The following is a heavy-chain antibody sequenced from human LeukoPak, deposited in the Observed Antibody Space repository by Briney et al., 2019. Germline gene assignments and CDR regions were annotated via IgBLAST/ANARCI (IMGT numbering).Heavy chain of an antibody. V-gene: IGHV4-59*01. CDR3: ARGEYSYGTFDY. J-gene: IGHJ4*02. CDR2: IYYSGGT. CDR1: GGSISSYY. Sequence: SETLSLTCTVSGGSISSYYWSWIRQPPGTGLEWIGYIYYSGGTNYNPSLKSRVTISVDTSKNQFSLKLSSVTAADTAVYYCARGEYSYGTFDYWGQGTLVTVSS. D-gene: IGHD5-18*01.